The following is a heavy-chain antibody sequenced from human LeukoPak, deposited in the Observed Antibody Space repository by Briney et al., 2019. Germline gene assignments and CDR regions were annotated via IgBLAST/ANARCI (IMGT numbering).Heavy chain of an antibody. D-gene: IGHD3-9*01. CDR2: INHSGST. V-gene: IGHV4-34*01. J-gene: IGHJ1*01. CDR3: ASLAAELRYFDWLLREYFQH. Sequence: SETLSLTCAVYGGSFSGYYWSWIRQPPGKGLEWIGEINHSGSTNYNPSLKSRVTISVDTSKNQFSLKLSSVTAADTAVYYCASLAAELRYFDWLLREYFQHWGQGTLVTVSS. CDR1: GGSFSGYY.